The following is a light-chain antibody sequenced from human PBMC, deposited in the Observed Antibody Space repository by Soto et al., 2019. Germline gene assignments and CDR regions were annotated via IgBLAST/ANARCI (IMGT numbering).Light chain of an antibody. CDR3: QQFSSYPLT. J-gene: IGKJ4*01. Sequence: EIVLTQAPGTLSLSPGGRATLSCRASRSVSSNFLAWYQQKPGQAPRLLIYDASSRATGIPDRFSGGGSGTDFTLTISRLEPEDFAVYYCQQFSSYPLTFGGGTKVDIK. CDR2: DAS. V-gene: IGKV3-20*01. CDR1: RSVSSNF.